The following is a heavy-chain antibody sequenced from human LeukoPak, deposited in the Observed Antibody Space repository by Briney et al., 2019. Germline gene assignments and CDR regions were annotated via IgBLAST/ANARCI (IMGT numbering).Heavy chain of an antibody. CDR3: ARWDCSSGTCYYLDY. V-gene: IGHV4-59*01. J-gene: IGHJ4*02. D-gene: IGHD2-15*01. CDR2: VYYTGKT. CDR1: GGSINNYY. Sequence: SETLSLTCSVSGGSINNYYWGWIRRPPGRGLEYIGHVYYTGKTDYNPSFKSRVTMSVDTSKNQLSLKLHFLTAADTAVYYCARWDCSSGTCYYLDYWGQGTLVIVSS.